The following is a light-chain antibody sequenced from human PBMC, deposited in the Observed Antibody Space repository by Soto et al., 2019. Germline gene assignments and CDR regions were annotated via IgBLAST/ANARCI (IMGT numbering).Light chain of an antibody. Sequence: QSALTQPASVSGSPGQSITISCTGTSSDVGGSKYVSWYQQHPGQAPKLMIYDVSNRPSGISDRFSGSKSGYTASLTISGLQTEDEADYYCSSYGGSSSALSVFGTGTKVT. CDR3: SSYGGSSSALSV. CDR1: SSDVGGSKY. CDR2: DVS. V-gene: IGLV2-14*03. J-gene: IGLJ1*01.